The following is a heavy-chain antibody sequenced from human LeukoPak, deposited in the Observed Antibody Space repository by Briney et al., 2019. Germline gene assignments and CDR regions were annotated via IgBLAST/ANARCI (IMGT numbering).Heavy chain of an antibody. CDR1: GYSIISDYF. Sequence: SETLSLTCTVSGYSIISDYFWGWIRQPPGKGLEWIGTIYHSGSTYYSPSLKSRVTVSVDTSKNEFSLKLSSVTAADTAMYYCARGAYHYGSGSYYFDYWGQGTLVTVSS. V-gene: IGHV4-38-2*02. CDR3: ARGAYHYGSGSYYFDY. D-gene: IGHD3-10*01. CDR2: IYHSGST. J-gene: IGHJ4*02.